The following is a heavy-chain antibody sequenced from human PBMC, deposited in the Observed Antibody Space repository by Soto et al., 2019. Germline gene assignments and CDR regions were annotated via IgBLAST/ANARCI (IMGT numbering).Heavy chain of an antibody. CDR2: IYYSGST. CDR1: GGSISSYY. V-gene: IGHV4-59*08. CDR3: ARHLSSSGYSAYEY. D-gene: IGHD3-22*01. Sequence: SETLSLTCTVSGGSISSYYWSWIRQPPGKGLEWIGYIYYSGSTDYDPSLKSRVTISVDTSKNQFSLKLSSVTAADTAVYYCARHLSSSGYSAYEYWGQGTLVTVSS. J-gene: IGHJ4*02.